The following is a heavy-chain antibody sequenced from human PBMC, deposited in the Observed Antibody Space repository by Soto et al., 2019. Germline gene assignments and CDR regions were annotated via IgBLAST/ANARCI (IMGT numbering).Heavy chain of an antibody. CDR3: ARSELEPPMELDS. V-gene: IGHV1-69*01. CDR2: IIPIFHTP. J-gene: IGHJ4*02. CDR1: GDTFSNYA. D-gene: IGHD1-1*01. Sequence: QVQLVQSGAEVKKPGSSVKVSCKTSGDTFSNYAIIWVRQAPGQGLEWMGGIIPIFHTPNYGQKFQGRITITADESTSTAYMALSSLRSEDTAVYFCARSELEPPMELDSWGQGTLITVSS.